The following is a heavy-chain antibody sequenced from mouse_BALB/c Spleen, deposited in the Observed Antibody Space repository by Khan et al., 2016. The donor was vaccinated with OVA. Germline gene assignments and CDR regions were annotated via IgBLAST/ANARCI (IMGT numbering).Heavy chain of an antibody. CDR3: ARDGSRYNYAMDY. Sequence: VQLKQSGPGLVNPSQSLSLTCTVTGYSITSDYAWNWIRQFPGNKLEWMGYINYSGSTNYNPALKSRISITRDTSKNPFFLQLNSVTTDDTATYYCARDGSRYNYAMDYWGQGTSVTVAS. J-gene: IGHJ4*01. CDR1: GYSITSDYA. V-gene: IGHV3-2*02. D-gene: IGHD2-3*01. CDR2: INYSGST.